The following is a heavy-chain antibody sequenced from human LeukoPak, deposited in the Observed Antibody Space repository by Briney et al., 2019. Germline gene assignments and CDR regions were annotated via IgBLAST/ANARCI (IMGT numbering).Heavy chain of an antibody. CDR1: GGSISSGDYY. J-gene: IGHJ4*02. D-gene: IGHD1-26*01. V-gene: IGHV4-30-4*01. Sequence: SQTLSLTCTVSGGSISSGDYYWSWIRQPPGKGLEWTGYIYYSGSTYYNPSLKSRGTISVDTSRNQFSLKLSSVTAADTAVYYCARDSLYSGSFDYWGQGTLVTVSS. CDR2: IYYSGST. CDR3: ARDSLYSGSFDY.